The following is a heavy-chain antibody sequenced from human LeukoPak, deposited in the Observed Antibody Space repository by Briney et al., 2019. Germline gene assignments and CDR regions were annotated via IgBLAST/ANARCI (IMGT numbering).Heavy chain of an antibody. D-gene: IGHD6-13*01. V-gene: IGHV3-30*18. CDR2: ISYDGSNK. CDR3: AKVWGYSPASGDY. CDR1: GFTFSSYG. Sequence: GGPLRLSCAASGFTFSSYGMHWVRQAPGKGLEWVAVISYDGSNKYYADSVKGRFTISRDNSKNTLYLQMNSLRAEDTAVYYCAKVWGYSPASGDYWGQGTLVTVSS. J-gene: IGHJ4*02.